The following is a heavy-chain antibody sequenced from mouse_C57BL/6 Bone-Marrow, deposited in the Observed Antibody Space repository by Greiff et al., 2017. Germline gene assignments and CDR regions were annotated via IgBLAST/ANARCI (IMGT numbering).Heavy chain of an antibody. J-gene: IGHJ2*01. CDR3: ARVYYGSFLNFDY. D-gene: IGHD1-1*01. V-gene: IGHV1-69*01. Sequence: QVQLQQPGAELVMPGASVKLSCKASGYTFTSYWMHWVKQRPGQGLEWIGEIDPSDSYTNYNQKFKGKSTLTVDKSSSTAYMQLRSLTSEDSAVYYCARVYYGSFLNFDYWGQGTTLTVSS. CDR2: IDPSDSYT. CDR1: GYTFTSYW.